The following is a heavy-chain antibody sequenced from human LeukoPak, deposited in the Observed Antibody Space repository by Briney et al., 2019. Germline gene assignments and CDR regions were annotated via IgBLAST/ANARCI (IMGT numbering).Heavy chain of an antibody. J-gene: IGHJ3*02. CDR1: GFTFSSYA. CDR2: ISYDGSNK. Sequence: GRSLRLSCAASGFTFSSYAMHWVRQAPGKGLEWVAVISYDGSNKYYADSVKGRFTISRDNSKNTLYLQMNSLRAEDTVVYYCASPYYYDSSGHPYDAFDIWGQGTMVTVSS. CDR3: ASPYYYDSSGHPYDAFDI. D-gene: IGHD3-22*01. V-gene: IGHV3-30*04.